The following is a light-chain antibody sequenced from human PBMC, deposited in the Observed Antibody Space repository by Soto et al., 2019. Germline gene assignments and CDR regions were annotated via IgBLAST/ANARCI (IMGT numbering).Light chain of an antibody. CDR2: GAS. V-gene: IGKV3-15*01. CDR1: RSVRSN. J-gene: IGKJ1*01. Sequence: EIVMTQSPATLSVSPGERATLSCKASRSVRSNLAWYQQIPGQAPRLLISGASTRATGITDRFSGSGSGTEFTLTINSLQSEDFAVYYCQQYNYWPGTFGQGTKVEIK. CDR3: QQYNYWPGT.